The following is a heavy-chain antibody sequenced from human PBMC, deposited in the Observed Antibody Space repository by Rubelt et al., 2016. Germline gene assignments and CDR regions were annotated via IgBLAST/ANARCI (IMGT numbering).Heavy chain of an antibody. CDR2: ITQEGSEK. CDR1: GFTFSSYW. Sequence: EVQRVEPGGGWAQPGGSLRLSCAASGFTFSSYWMSWVRQAPGKGREGVANITQEGSEKYYVDSVKGRSTISRDNAKNSLYLQMNNLRAEDTSVYYCARGNGVVGQLDSWGQGTLVTVSS. V-gene: IGHV3-7*03. J-gene: IGHJ4*02. D-gene: IGHD1-26*01. CDR3: ARGNGVVGQLDS.